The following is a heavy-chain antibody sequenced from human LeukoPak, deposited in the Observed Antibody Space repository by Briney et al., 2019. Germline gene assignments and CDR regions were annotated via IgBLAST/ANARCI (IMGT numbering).Heavy chain of an antibody. V-gene: IGHV3-15*01. Sequence: GGSLRLSCAASGFTFSNAWMSWVRQAPGKGLEWVGRIKSKTDGGTTDYAAPVKGRFTISRDDSKNTLYLQMNSLKTEDTAVYYCTTENSSGSPGGDYWGQGTLVTVSS. CDR2: IKSKTDGGTT. CDR1: GFTFSNAW. J-gene: IGHJ4*02. D-gene: IGHD6-19*01. CDR3: TTENSSGSPGGDY.